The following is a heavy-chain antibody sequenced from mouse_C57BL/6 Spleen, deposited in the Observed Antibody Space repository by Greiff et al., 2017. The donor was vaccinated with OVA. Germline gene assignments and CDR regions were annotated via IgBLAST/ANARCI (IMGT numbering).Heavy chain of an antibody. CDR3: ARYMEDGYLWYFDV. J-gene: IGHJ1*03. CDR2: INPGSGGT. CDR1: GYAFTNYL. Sequence: VHLVESGAELVRPGTSVKVSCKASGYAFTNYLIEWVKQRPGQGLEWIGVINPGSGGTNYNEKFKGKATLTADKSSSTAYMQLSSLTSEDSAVYFCARYMEDGYLWYFDVWGTGTTVTVSS. D-gene: IGHD2-3*01. V-gene: IGHV1-54*01.